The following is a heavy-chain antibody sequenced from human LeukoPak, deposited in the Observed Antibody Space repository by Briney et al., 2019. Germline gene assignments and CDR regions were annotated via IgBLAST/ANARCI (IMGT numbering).Heavy chain of an antibody. CDR2: MYYSGST. CDR3: ARHYYDSSGYYPWYFDY. J-gene: IGHJ4*02. Sequence: SETLSLTCTVSGGSFSSSTYYWGWIRQPPGKGLEWIGSMYYSGSTYYNQSLKSRVTISADTSKNQFSLKLTSVTAADTAVYYCARHYYDSSGYYPWYFDYWGQGTPVTVSS. CDR1: GGSFSSSTYY. D-gene: IGHD3-22*01. V-gene: IGHV4-39*01.